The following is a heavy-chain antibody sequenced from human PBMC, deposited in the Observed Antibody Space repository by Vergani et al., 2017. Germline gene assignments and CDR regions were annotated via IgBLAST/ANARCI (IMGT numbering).Heavy chain of an antibody. Sequence: QVQLQQWGAGLLKPSETLSLTCAVYGESFSGYYWSWIRQPPGKGLEWIVEINHSGSTNYNPSLKSRGAMSVDPSKNQFSLKLSSVTAADTAVYYCARTRIQLWLNYYYGMDVWGQGTTVTVSS. CDR3: ARTRIQLWLNYYYGMDV. D-gene: IGHD5-18*01. CDR2: INHSGST. V-gene: IGHV4-34*01. J-gene: IGHJ6*02. CDR1: GESFSGYY.